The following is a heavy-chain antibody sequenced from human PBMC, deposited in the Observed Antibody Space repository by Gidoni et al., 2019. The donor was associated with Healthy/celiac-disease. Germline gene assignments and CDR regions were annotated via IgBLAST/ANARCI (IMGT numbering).Heavy chain of an antibody. CDR2: SSGRGGST. Sequence: EVQLLESGGGLVQPGGSLSLSCAASGFTFSSYAMSWVRQAPGKGLEWASASSGRGGSTYYADSVKGRFTISRDNSKNTLYLQMNSLRAEDTAVYYCAKDRYQLLSSPWFDPWGQGTLVTVSS. CDR1: GFTFSSYA. D-gene: IGHD2-2*01. V-gene: IGHV3-23*01. J-gene: IGHJ5*02. CDR3: AKDRYQLLSSPWFDP.